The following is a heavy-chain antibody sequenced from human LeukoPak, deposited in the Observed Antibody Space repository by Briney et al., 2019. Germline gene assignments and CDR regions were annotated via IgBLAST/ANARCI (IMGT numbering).Heavy chain of an antibody. J-gene: IGHJ4*02. V-gene: IGHV5-51*01. D-gene: IGHD5-18*01. Sequence: GVSLQISCQGSGYSFTSYWIGWVRPMPGKGLEWMGIIYPGDSDTRYSPSFQGQVTISADKSISTAYLQWSNLKASDTAMYYCARLTVDTATNFDYWGQGTLVTVSS. CDR1: GYSFTSYW. CDR3: ARLTVDTATNFDY. CDR2: IYPGDSDT.